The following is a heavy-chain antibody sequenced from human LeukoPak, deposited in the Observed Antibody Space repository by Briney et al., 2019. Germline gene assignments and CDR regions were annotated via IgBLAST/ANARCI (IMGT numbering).Heavy chain of an antibody. D-gene: IGHD1-14*01. J-gene: IGHJ3*01. CDR2: IWYDGSEK. CDR3: ARYGNLKVLDV. Sequence: GGSLRLSCAASGFTFSSHGMHWVRQAPGKGLEWVAVIWYDGSEKYYAESVKGRFTISRDNSKNMLYLQIYSLSTEDTALYYCARYGNLKVLDVWGQGTMVTVPS. CDR1: GFTFSSHG. V-gene: IGHV3-33*01.